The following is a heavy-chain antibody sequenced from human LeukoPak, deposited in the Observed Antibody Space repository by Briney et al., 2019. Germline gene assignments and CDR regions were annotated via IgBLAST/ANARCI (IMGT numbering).Heavy chain of an antibody. CDR3: ARLTTMVRGVISY. J-gene: IGHJ4*02. Sequence: PSETLSLTCTVSGGSISSSSYYWGWIRQPPGKGLERIGSIYYSGSTYYNPSLKSRVTISVDTSKNQFSLKLSSVTAADTAVYYCARLTTMVRGVISYWGQGTLVTVSS. CDR2: IYYSGST. CDR1: GGSISSSSYY. D-gene: IGHD3-10*01. V-gene: IGHV4-39*01.